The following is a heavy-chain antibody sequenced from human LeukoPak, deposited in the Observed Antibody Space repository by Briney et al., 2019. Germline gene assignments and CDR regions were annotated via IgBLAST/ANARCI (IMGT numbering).Heavy chain of an antibody. CDR1: GGSISSGGYY. D-gene: IGHD5-12*01. Sequence: SETLSLTCTVSGGSISSGGYYWSWIRQHPGKGLECIGYIYYSGSTYYNPSLKSRVTISVDTSKNQFSLKLSSVTAADTAVYYCARVATISLGENWFDPWGQGTLVTVSS. V-gene: IGHV4-31*03. J-gene: IGHJ5*02. CDR2: IYYSGST. CDR3: ARVATISLGENWFDP.